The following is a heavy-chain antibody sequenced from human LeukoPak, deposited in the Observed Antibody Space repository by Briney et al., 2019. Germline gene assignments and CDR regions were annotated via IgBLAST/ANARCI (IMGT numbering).Heavy chain of an antibody. CDR1: GGTFSSYA. V-gene: IGHV1-69*04. CDR2: IIPILGIA. CDR3: ARDSEHGSGSYNY. J-gene: IGHJ4*02. D-gene: IGHD3-10*01. Sequence: ASVKVSCKASGGTFSSYAISWVRQVPGQGLEWMGRIIPILGIANYAQKFQGRVTITADKSTSTAYMELNSLRSEDTAVYYCARDSEHGSGSYNYWGQGTLVTVSS.